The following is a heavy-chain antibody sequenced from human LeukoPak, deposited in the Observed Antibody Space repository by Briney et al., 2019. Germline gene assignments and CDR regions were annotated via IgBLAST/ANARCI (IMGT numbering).Heavy chain of an antibody. CDR3: AKEQKQWLGVPIFDY. V-gene: IGHV3-30*02. CDR2: IRYDGSNN. J-gene: IGHJ4*02. CDR1: GFTFSSYG. Sequence: GGSLRLSCAASGFTFSSYGMHWVRQAPGKGLEWVAFIRYDGSNNYYADSVKGRFTISRDNSKNTLNLQMNSLRAEDTAVYYCAKEQKQWLGVPIFDYWGQGTLVTVSS. D-gene: IGHD6-19*01.